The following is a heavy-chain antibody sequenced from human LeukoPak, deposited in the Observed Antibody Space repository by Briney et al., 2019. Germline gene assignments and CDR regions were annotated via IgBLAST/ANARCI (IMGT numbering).Heavy chain of an antibody. V-gene: IGHV1-2*04. CDR1: GYTFTCYY. J-gene: IGHJ6*04. Sequence: GASVKVSCKASGYTFTCYYMHWVRQAPGQGLEWMGWINPNSGGTNYAQKFQGWVTMTRDTSISTAYMELSRLRSDDTAVYYCARGLVKGGYGMGVWGKGTTVTVSS. D-gene: IGHD3-9*01. CDR2: INPNSGGT. CDR3: ARGLVKGGYGMGV.